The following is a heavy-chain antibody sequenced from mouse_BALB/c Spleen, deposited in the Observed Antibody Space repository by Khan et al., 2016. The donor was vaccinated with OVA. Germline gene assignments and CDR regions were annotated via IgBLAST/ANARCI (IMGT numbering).Heavy chain of an antibody. J-gene: IGHJ3*01. CDR1: GYTFTSYW. CDR3: ARREKYGYDPSWFAY. Sequence: VQLQESGAELVRPGASVKLSCKASGYTFTSYWMNWVKQRPGHGLEWIGRIDPSDSESHYNQMFREKATLTVDKSSSTAYMQLSSLTSEDSAVYYGARREKYGYDPSWFAYWGQGTLVTVSA. V-gene: IGHV1-61*01. D-gene: IGHD2-2*01. CDR2: IDPSDSES.